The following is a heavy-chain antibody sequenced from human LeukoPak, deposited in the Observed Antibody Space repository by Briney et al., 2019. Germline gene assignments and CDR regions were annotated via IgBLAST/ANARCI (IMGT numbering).Heavy chain of an antibody. D-gene: IGHD3-22*01. J-gene: IGHJ4*02. CDR3: AKGSYYDSSGSFYFDY. V-gene: IGHV3-23*01. CDR1: GFTFSSYA. Sequence: GGSLRLSCAASGFTFSSYAMSWVRQAPGKGLEWVSGISGSGVNTYYADSVKGRFTISRDNSKNTLYVQVNSLGTEDTAAYYCAKGSYYDSSGSFYFDYWGQGTLVTVSS. CDR2: ISGSGVNT.